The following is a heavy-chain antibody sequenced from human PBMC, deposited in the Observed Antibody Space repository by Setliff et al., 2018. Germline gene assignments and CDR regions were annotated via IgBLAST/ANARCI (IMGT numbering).Heavy chain of an antibody. J-gene: IGHJ4*02. V-gene: IGHV4-59*08. CDR1: DGSISNAY. Sequence: PSETLSLTCTVSDGSISNAYWSWIRQSPGKGLEWIGYIYDTGSTNSDPSLKSRVTMSVDTSKNQFSLKLTSVTAADTAVYYCARSLGSGSYYNSRPFYSDYWGQGTLVTVSS. CDR2: IYDTGST. D-gene: IGHD3-10*01. CDR3: ARSLGSGSYYNSRPFYSDY.